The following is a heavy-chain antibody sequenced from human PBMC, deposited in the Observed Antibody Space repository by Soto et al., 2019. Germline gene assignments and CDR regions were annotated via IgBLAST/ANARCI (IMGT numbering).Heavy chain of an antibody. CDR2: IYWDDDK. Sequence: QITLNESGPTVVRPTETLTLTCRFSGFSLTTSGVGVGWIRQSPGKAPEWLALIYWDDDKRYSASLKSSLTSTKHPSKNQVVLTVSDLDPTDTATYYCAHRVLRTVFGLVTTTAIYFDFWGQGTPVAVSS. D-gene: IGHD3-3*01. J-gene: IGHJ4*02. CDR1: GFSLTTSGVG. CDR3: AHRVLRTVFGLVTTTAIYFDF. V-gene: IGHV2-5*02.